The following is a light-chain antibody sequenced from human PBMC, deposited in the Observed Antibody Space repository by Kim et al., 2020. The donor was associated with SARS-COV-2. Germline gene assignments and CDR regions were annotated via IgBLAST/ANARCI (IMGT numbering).Light chain of an antibody. V-gene: IGKV3-11*01. CDR1: QSVSTY. CDR3: QQRDNWPPT. Sequence: LSPGERAPLSGRASQSVSTYIAWYQQRPGQAPRPLISDASNRATGIPARFSGSGSGTDFTLTISTLEPEDFAVYYCQQRDNWPPTFGHGTRLEIK. J-gene: IGKJ5*01. CDR2: DAS.